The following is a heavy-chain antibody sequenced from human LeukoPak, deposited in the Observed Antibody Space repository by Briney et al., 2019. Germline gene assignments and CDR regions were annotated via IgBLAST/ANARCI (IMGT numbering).Heavy chain of an antibody. J-gene: IGHJ4*02. CDR2: IIPIFGTA. CDR1: GGTFSSYA. CDR3: ARDIEDSGSYYRPGY. Sequence: SVTVSFTASGGTFSSYAISWVRQAPGQGLEWMGGIIPIFGTANYAQKFQGRVTITADESTSTAYMELSSLRSEDTAVYYCARDIEDSGSYYRPGYWGQGTLVTVSS. V-gene: IGHV1-69*13. D-gene: IGHD1-26*01.